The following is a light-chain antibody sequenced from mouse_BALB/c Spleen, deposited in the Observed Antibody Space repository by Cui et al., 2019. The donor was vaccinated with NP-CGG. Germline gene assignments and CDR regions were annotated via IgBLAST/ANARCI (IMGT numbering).Light chain of an antibody. Sequence: HAVVTQESALTTSPGETVTLTCRSSTGAVTTSNYANWVQEKPDHLFTGLIGGINNRAPGVPARFSGSLIGDKAALTITGAQTEDEAIYFCALWYSNHWVFGGGTKLTVI. CDR1: TGAVTTSNY. V-gene: IGLV1*01. J-gene: IGLJ1*01. CDR2: GIN. CDR3: ALWYSNHWV.